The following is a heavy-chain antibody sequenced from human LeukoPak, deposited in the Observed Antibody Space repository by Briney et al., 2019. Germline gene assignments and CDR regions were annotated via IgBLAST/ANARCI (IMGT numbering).Heavy chain of an antibody. CDR3: ARGYYYDSSGYFDY. CDR2: IIPIFGTA. J-gene: IGHJ4*02. V-gene: IGHV1-69*13. D-gene: IGHD3-22*01. Sequence: SVKVSCKASGGTFSSYAIRWVRQAPGQGLEWMGGIIPIFGTANYAQKFQGRVTITADESTSTAYMELSSLRSEDTAVYYCARGYYYDSSGYFDYWGQGTLVTVSS. CDR1: GGTFSSYA.